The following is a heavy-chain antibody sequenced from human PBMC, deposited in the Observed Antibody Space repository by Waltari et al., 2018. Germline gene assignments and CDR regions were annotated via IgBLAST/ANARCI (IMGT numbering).Heavy chain of an antibody. D-gene: IGHD6-6*01. CDR3: ARAAVIAARTFDY. CDR2: INHSGST. V-gene: IGHV4-34*01. CDR1: GGSFSGYY. J-gene: IGHJ4*02. Sequence: QVQLQQWGAGLLKPSETLSLTCAVYGGSFSGYYWSWIRQPPGKGLEWIGEINHSGSTNYNPSLKSRVTISVDTSNNQCSRKLSSVTAADTAVYYCARAAVIAARTFDYWGQGTLVTVSS.